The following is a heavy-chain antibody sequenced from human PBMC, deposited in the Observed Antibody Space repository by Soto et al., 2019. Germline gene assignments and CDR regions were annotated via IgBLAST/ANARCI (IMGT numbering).Heavy chain of an antibody. Sequence: PSETLSLPCAGYGGSFSAYYCTWVRQSPGKGLEWIGEIHHSGGPKYNPSLKSRVTISADTSKNQFSLELSSVTAADTAAYYCASYGSGSYYNGYYFDYWGQGTLVTVSS. D-gene: IGHD3-10*01. V-gene: IGHV4-34*01. CDR2: IHHSGGP. CDR1: GGSFSAYY. J-gene: IGHJ4*02. CDR3: ASYGSGSYYNGYYFDY.